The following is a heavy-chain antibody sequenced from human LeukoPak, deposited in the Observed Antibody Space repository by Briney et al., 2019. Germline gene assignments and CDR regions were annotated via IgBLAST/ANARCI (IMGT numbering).Heavy chain of an antibody. CDR1: GFTFSSYG. D-gene: IGHD1-26*01. V-gene: IGHV3-33*06. CDR2: IWYDGSNK. J-gene: IGHJ4*02. CDR3: AKDFIAFSEWEPLGY. Sequence: GGSLRLSCAASGFTFSSYGMHWVRQAPGKGLEWVAVIWYDGSNKYYADSVKGRFTISRDNSKNTLYLQMNSLRAEDTAVYYCAKDFIAFSEWEPLGYWGQGTLVTVSS.